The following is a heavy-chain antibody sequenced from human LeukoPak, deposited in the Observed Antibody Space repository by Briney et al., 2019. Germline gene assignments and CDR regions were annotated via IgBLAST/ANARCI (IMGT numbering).Heavy chain of an antibody. CDR2: IDHSGST. V-gene: IGHV4-38-2*01. D-gene: IGHD2-2*01. CDR1: GYSISSGYY. CDR3: ARRLGYCSSNSCYYYFDH. Sequence: SETLSLTCAVSGYSISSGYYWGWIRQPPGKGLEWIGRIDHSGSTHYNPSLKSRVTISVDTSKNQCSLKLSSVTAADTAVYHCARRLGYCSSNSCYYYFDHWAQGPLVPVSS. J-gene: IGHJ4*02.